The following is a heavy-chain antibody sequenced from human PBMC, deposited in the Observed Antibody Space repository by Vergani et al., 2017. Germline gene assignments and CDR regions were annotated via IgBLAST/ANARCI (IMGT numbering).Heavy chain of an antibody. CDR3: ASRRPRXNLGSKSNAGTFDS. J-gene: IGHJ4*02. D-gene: IGHD3-10*01. Sequence: QVHLQQRGAGVLKPSETLTLTRGVMGGSRSGYFWSWIRQSPGRGLEWIGEITAIGSAKYSPSATSRVTISVDTSRGEFTLTVTSVTAADTGLYFCASRRPRXNLGSKSNAGTFDSWGQGTLVTVSS. V-gene: IGHV4-34*02. CDR1: GGSRSGYF. CDR2: ITAIGSA.